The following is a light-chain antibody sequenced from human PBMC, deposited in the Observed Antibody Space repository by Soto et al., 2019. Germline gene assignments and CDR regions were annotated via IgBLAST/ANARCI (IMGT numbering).Light chain of an antibody. V-gene: IGKV1-39*01. J-gene: IGKJ1*01. CDR3: QQSWT. CDR1: QSISIY. CDR2: AAS. Sequence: DIQMTQSPSCLSASVGDRVTITCRASQSISIYLNWYQQKPGKAPKLLIYAASSLQSGVPSRFSGSGSGTDFTLTISSLQPEDFATYYCQQSWTFGQGTKVDIK.